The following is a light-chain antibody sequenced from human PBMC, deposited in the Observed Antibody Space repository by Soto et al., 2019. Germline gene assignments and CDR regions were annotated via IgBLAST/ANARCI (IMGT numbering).Light chain of an antibody. CDR2: DVS. V-gene: IGLV2-14*01. Sequence: QSALTQPASVSGSPGQSITISCTGTSSDAGGYNYVSWYQQHPGKAPKLMIYDVSKRPSGVSNRFSGSKSGNTASLTISGLQAEDEADYYGSSYTSSSTPLYAVLGGGTKLTVL. J-gene: IGLJ2*01. CDR3: SSYTSSSTPLYAV. CDR1: SSDAGGYNY.